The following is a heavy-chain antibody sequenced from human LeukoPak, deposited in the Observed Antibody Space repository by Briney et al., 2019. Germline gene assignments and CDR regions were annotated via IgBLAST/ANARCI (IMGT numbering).Heavy chain of an antibody. D-gene: IGHD2-15*01. J-gene: IGHJ4*02. CDR2: IYSGGST. Sequence: GGSLRLSCAASGFTVSSNYMSWVRQAPGKGLEWVSVIYSGGSTYYADSVKGRFTISRDNSKDTLYLQMNSLRAEDTAVYYCARDLSQSRYYSGGSCYYYWGQGTLVTVSS. V-gene: IGHV3-53*01. CDR3: ARDLSQSRYYSGGSCYYY. CDR1: GFTVSSNY.